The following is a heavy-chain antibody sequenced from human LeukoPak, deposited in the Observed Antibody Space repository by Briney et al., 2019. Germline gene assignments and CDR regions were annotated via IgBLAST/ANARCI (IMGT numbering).Heavy chain of an antibody. D-gene: IGHD6-13*01. CDR3: ARTRTLSSSWYSEEGNWFDP. V-gene: IGHV4-59*12. CDR2: IYYSGST. CDR1: GGSISSYY. Sequence: PSETLSLTCTVSGGSISSYYWSWIRQPPGKGLEWIGYIYYSGSTNYNPSLKSRVTMSVDTSKNQFSLKLSSVTAADTAVYYCARTRTLSSSWYSEEGNWFDPWGQGTLVTVSS. J-gene: IGHJ5*02.